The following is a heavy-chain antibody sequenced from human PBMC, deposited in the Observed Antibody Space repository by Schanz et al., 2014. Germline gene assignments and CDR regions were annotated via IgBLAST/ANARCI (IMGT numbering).Heavy chain of an antibody. D-gene: IGHD6-13*01. CDR2: IYYSGTT. CDR3: ARGQQQLGSFDY. Sequence: QVQLQESGPGLVKPSQTLSLTCAVSGGSISSGGYTWSWIRQPPGKGLEWIGYIYYSGTTYYNPSLKSRVTMSVETSKNQFSLNLSSVTAADTAVYYCARGQQQLGSFDYWGPGTLVSVSS. J-gene: IGHJ4*02. CDR1: GGSISSGGYT. V-gene: IGHV4-30-4*07.